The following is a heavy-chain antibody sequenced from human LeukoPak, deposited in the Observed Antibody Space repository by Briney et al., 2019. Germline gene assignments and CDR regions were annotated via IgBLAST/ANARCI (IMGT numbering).Heavy chain of an antibody. V-gene: IGHV3-30*03. J-gene: IGHJ4*02. CDR3: ATYAEYRVSWPLDY. Sequence: GGSLRLSCAASGFTFANYAMHWVRQAPGKGLEGVALISKEGSFEDYVDSVKGRFTISRDNSKNTVFLQMNTLRGEDTAVYYCATYAEYRVSWPLDYWGQGTLVTVSS. CDR1: GFTFANYA. D-gene: IGHD3-16*02. CDR2: ISKEGSFE.